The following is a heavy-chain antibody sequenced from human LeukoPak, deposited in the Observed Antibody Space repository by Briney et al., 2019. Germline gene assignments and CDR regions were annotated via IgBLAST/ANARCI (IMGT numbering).Heavy chain of an antibody. CDR1: GYTFTSYY. D-gene: IGHD1-26*01. CDR2: INPSGGST. CDR3: ARDQVGASDY. V-gene: IGHV1-46*01. Sequence: ASVKVSCKASGYTFTSYYIHWVRQAPGQGLEWMGIINPSGGSTSYAQKFQGRVTMTRDMSTSTVYMEPSSLRSEDTAVYYCARDQVGASDYWGQGTLVTVSS. J-gene: IGHJ4*02.